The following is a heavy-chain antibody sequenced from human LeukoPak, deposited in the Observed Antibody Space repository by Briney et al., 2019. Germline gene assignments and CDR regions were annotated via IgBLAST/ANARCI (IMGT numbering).Heavy chain of an antibody. J-gene: IGHJ4*02. CDR2: INHSGST. Sequence: PSETLSLTCAVYGGSFSGYYWSWIRQPPGKGLEWIGEINHSGSTNYNPSLKSRVTISVDTSKNQFSLKLSSVTAADTAVHYCARGNNLNYYGSGSYACDYWGQGTLVTVSS. CDR3: ARGNNLNYYGSGSYACDY. CDR1: GGSFSGYY. V-gene: IGHV4-34*01. D-gene: IGHD3-10*01.